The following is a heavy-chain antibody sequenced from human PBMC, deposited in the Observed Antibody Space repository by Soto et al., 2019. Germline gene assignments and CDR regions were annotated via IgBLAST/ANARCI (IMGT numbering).Heavy chain of an antibody. Sequence: VQLVESGGGLVKPGGSLRLSCAASGFTFSSYSMNWVRQAPGKGLEWVSSISSSSSYIYYADSVKGRFTISRDNAKNSLYLQMNSLRAEDTAVYYCARDLPAADSNWFDPWGQGTLVTVSS. CDR1: GFTFSSYS. V-gene: IGHV3-21*01. J-gene: IGHJ5*02. CDR3: ARDLPAADSNWFDP. CDR2: ISSSSSYI. D-gene: IGHD2-2*01.